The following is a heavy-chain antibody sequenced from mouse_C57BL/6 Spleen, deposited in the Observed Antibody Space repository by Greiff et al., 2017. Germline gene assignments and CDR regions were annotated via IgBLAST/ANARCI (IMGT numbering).Heavy chain of an antibody. Sequence: DVHLVESGGGLLHPGGSMKLSCVASGFTFRNYWMNWVRQSPEKGLEWVAQIRLKSDNYATHYAESVKGRFTISRDDSKSSVYLQMNHLRAEDTGIYYCTVITTGFAYWGQGTLVTVSA. D-gene: IGHD1-2*01. CDR1: GFTFRNYW. J-gene: IGHJ3*01. CDR2: IRLKSDNYAT. V-gene: IGHV6-3*01. CDR3: TVITTGFAY.